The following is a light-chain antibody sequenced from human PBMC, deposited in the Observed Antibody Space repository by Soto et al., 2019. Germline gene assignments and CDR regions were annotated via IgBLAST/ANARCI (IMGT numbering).Light chain of an antibody. V-gene: IGKV1-5*01. J-gene: IGKJ1*01. Sequence: IQMAQSPSTLSASVGDRVTITCRASQSISHFLAWYQQKPGKVPKLLIYDASNLGSGVPSRFSGSGSGTDLTLTISGLQPDDFTTYYCQQYTSYSRAFGQGTKV. CDR1: QSISHF. CDR2: DAS. CDR3: QQYTSYSRA.